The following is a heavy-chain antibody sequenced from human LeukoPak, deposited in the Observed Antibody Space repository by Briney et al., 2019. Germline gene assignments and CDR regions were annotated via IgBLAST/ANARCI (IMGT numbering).Heavy chain of an antibody. V-gene: IGHV3-23*01. CDR3: AKALSTVTTSGYFDY. Sequence: SGGSLRLSCAASGFTFNNYAMSWVRQAPGKGLEWVSAISASGGTTYYADSVKGRFTISRDNSKNTLYLQMNSLRAEDTAVYYCAKALSTVTTSGYFDYWGQGTLVTVSS. CDR2: ISASGGTT. J-gene: IGHJ4*02. D-gene: IGHD4-17*01. CDR1: GFTFNNYA.